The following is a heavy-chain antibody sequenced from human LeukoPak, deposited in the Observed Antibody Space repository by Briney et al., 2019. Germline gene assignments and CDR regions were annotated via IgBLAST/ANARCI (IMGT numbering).Heavy chain of an antibody. CDR2: IKSKTDGGTT. Sequence: GGSLRLSCAASGFTFSNAWMSWVRQAPGKGLEWVGRIKSKTDGGTTDYAAPVKGRVTISRDDSKNTLYLQMNSLRAGDTAVYYCAKDPIFSGSYGVFDYWGLGTLVTVSS. D-gene: IGHD1-26*01. J-gene: IGHJ4*02. CDR1: GFTFSNAW. CDR3: AKDPIFSGSYGVFDY. V-gene: IGHV3-15*01.